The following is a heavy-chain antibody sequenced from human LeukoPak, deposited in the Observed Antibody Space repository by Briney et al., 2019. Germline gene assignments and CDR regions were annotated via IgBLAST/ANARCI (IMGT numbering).Heavy chain of an antibody. J-gene: IGHJ4*02. V-gene: IGHV3-21*01. Sequence: KPGGSLRLSCAASGFTFSSYSMNWVRQAPGKGLEWVSSISSSSSYIYYADSVKGRFTISRDNAKNSLYLQMNSLRAEDTAVYYCARDGSYSLHSSSGTDFDYWSQGTLVTVSS. CDR1: GFTFSSYS. CDR3: ARDGSYSLHSSSGTDFDY. D-gene: IGHD6-13*01. CDR2: ISSSSSYI.